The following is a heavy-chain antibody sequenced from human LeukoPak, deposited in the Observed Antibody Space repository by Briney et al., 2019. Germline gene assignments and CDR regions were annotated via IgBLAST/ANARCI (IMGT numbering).Heavy chain of an antibody. CDR1: GYTFTAYY. CDR2: INPNSGDT. CDR3: ARDYGDYPYNWFDP. D-gene: IGHD4-17*01. Sequence: ASVKVSCKASGYTFTAYYMHWVRQAPGQGLEWMGWINPNSGDTNYAQKFQGRVTMTRDTSITTAYMELSRLRSDDTAAYYCARDYGDYPYNWFDPWGQGTLVTVSS. J-gene: IGHJ5*02. V-gene: IGHV1-2*02.